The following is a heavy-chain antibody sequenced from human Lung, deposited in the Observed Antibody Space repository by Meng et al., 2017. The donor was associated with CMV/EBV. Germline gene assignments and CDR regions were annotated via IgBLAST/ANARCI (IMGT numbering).Heavy chain of an antibody. D-gene: IGHD4-23*01. V-gene: IGHV3-15*01. J-gene: IGHJ4*02. CDR2: IKSKFDGETT. CDR3: TIDRPRSGGKTHDY. Sequence: EVQLVESXXGLVKXGGSLRLSXSGSGSGFIFSNLWINWVRQAPGKGLEWVGRIKSKFDGETTDYAAPVKGRFTISRDDSRNTLYLYMNSLKTEDTAVYYCTIDRPRSGGKTHDYWGQGTLVTVSS. CDR1: GSGFIFSNLW.